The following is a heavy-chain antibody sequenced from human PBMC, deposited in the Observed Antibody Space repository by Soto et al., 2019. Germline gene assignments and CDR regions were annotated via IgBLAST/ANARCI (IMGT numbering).Heavy chain of an antibody. V-gene: IGHV4-30-4*01. J-gene: IGHJ5*02. CDR1: GASIRGTDYY. D-gene: IGHD2-21*02. Sequence: SETLSLTCTVSGASIRGTDYYWIWIRQAPGKGLEWIGYVYYTGSTYYNPSLMSRLTISVDTSKNQFSLKLTSVTAAETAVYYCVRTAREGAVAPHWFDRWGQGTQVTVSS. CDR2: VYYTGST. CDR3: VRTAREGAVAPHWFDR.